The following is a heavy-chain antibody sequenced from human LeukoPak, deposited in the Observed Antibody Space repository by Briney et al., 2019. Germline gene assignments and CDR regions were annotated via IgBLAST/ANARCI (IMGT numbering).Heavy chain of an antibody. D-gene: IGHD3-22*01. CDR2: ISSSGSTI. J-gene: IGHJ6*03. CDR1: GGSFSGYY. CDR3: ARDSPDSSGYYYYYYYMDV. V-gene: IGHV3-11*01. Sequence: LSLTCAVYGGSFSGYYWSWIRQPPGKGLEWVSYISSSGSTIYYADSVKGRFTISRDNAKNSLYLQMNSLRAEDTAVYYCARDSPDSSGYYYYYYYMDVWGKGTTVTVSS.